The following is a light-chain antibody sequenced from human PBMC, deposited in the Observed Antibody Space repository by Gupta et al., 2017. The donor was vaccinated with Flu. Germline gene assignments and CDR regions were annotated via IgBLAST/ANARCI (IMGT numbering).Light chain of an antibody. J-gene: IGKJ1*01. CDR3: QQYFNSPWA. V-gene: IGKV3-20*01. CDR2: GAS. Sequence: DIVLTQSPGTLSLSPGERATLSCRASQSVSNNYLAWYQQKLGQAPRLLIFGASNRATGVPDRFSGSGSGTDFTLTISRLEPEDFAVYYCQQYFNSPWAFGQGTQVEIK. CDR1: QSVSNNY.